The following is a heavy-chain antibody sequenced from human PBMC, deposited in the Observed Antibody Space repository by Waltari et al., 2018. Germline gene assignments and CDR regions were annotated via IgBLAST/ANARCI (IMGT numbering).Heavy chain of an antibody. CDR2: INPNSGGT. J-gene: IGHJ6*02. V-gene: IGHV1-2*02. Sequence: QVQLVQSGAEVKKPGASVKVSCKASGYTFTGYYMHWVRQAPGQGLEWMGWINPNSGGTNYAQKFQGRVTMTRDTSISTAYMELSRLRADDTAVYDCAREGYSSGWSTRKGMDVWGQGTTVTVSS. CDR3: AREGYSSGWSTRKGMDV. D-gene: IGHD6-19*01. CDR1: GYTFTGYY.